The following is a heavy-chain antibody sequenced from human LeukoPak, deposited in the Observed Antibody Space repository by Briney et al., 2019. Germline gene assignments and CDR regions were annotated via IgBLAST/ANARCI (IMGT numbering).Heavy chain of an antibody. CDR2: XNHSGST. V-gene: IGHV4-34*01. Sequence: RQXPGKGLEXIGXXNHSGSTNYNPSLKSRVTISVDTSKNQFSLKLSSVTAADTAVYYCASQPYYYDSSGYYSYYGMDVWGQGTTVTVSS. J-gene: IGHJ6*02. CDR3: ASQPYYYDSSGYYSYYGMDV. D-gene: IGHD3-22*01.